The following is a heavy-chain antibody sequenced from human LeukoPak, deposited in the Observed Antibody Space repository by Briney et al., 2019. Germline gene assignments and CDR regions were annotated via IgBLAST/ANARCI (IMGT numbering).Heavy chain of an antibody. CDR2: IWYDGSNK. V-gene: IGHV3-33*08. CDR1: EFTYW. D-gene: IGHD3-22*01. J-gene: IGHJ4*02. Sequence: PGGSLRLSCVASEFTYWMTWVRQAPGKGLEWVAVIWYDGSNKYYADSVKGRFTISRDNSKNTLYLQMNSLRAEDTAVYYCAREGSGYRYYFDYWGQGTLVTVSS. CDR3: AREGSGYRYYFDY.